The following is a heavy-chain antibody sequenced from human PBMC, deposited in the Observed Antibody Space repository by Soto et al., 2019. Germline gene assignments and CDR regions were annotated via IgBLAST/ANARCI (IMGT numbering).Heavy chain of an antibody. CDR2: ITSNGRSV. D-gene: IGHD5-12*01. CDR3: AGERRGGYADFEH. Sequence: QVQLVESGGGLVKPGGSLRLSCAGSGFTFSDYYMSWLRQAPGKGLEWLSYITSNGRSVSYADSVKGRFTISRDNARDSVYLQIEGLRAEDTAVYYCAGERRGGYADFEHWGKGTLVTVSS. V-gene: IGHV3-11*01. CDR1: GFTFSDYY. J-gene: IGHJ4*02.